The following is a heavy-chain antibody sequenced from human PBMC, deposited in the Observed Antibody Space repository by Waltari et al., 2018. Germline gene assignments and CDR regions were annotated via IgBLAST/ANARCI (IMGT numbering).Heavy chain of an antibody. V-gene: IGHV1-3*01. D-gene: IGHD3-3*01. Sequence: QVQLVQSGAEVKKPGASVKVSCKASGYTFTSYAMHWVRQAPGQRLEWMGWINAGNVNTKYSQKFQGRVTITRDTSAGTAYMELSSLRSEDTAVYYCARDPYDFWSGHPVFYFDYWGQGTLVTVSS. CDR2: INAGNVNT. CDR3: ARDPYDFWSGHPVFYFDY. CDR1: GYTFTSYA. J-gene: IGHJ4*02.